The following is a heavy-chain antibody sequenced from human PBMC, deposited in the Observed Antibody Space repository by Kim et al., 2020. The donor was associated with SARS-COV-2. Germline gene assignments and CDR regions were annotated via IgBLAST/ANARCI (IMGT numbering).Heavy chain of an antibody. CDR3: AKEGPLRYFDWPTGNWFDP. Sequence: GRFTISRDNTKNTLYLQMNSRRAEDTAVYYCAKEGPLRYFDWPTGNWFDPWGQGTLVTVSS. J-gene: IGHJ5*02. D-gene: IGHD3-9*01. V-gene: IGHV3-23*01.